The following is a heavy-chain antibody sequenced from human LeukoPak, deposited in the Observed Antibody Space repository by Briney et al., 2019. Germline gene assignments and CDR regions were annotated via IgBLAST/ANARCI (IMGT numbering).Heavy chain of an antibody. CDR3: ATRPVITTYFDY. CDR1: GFTFSSYE. J-gene: IGHJ4*02. Sequence: GGSLRLSCAASGFTFSSYEMNWVRQAPGKGLEWVSYISSSGSTIYYADSVKGRFTISRDNAKNSLYLQMNSLRAEDTAVYYCATRPVITTYFDYWGQGTLVTVSS. CDR2: ISSSGSTI. V-gene: IGHV3-48*03. D-gene: IGHD3-22*01.